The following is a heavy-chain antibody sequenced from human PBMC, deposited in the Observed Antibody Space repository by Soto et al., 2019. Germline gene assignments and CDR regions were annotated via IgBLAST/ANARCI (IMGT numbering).Heavy chain of an antibody. CDR1: GYTFTSYG. CDR2: ISAYTGNT. V-gene: IGHV1-18*04. J-gene: IGHJ6*02. CDR3: GVDKPMVTDYYYGMDV. D-gene: IGHD5-18*01. Sequence: GASVKVSCKASGYTFTSYGFTWVRQAPGHGPEWMGWISAYTGNTNYSQKLQGRVTMTTDTFTGTAYMELRSLTSDDTAVYYCGVDKPMVTDYYYGMDVWGQGTTVTVSS.